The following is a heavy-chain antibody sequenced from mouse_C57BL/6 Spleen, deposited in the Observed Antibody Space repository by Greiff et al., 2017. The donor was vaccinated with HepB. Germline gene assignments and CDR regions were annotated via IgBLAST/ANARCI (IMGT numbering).Heavy chain of an antibody. D-gene: IGHD4-1*01. Sequence: EVQVVESEGGLVQPGSSMKLSCTASGFTFSDYYMAWVRQVPEKGLEWVANINYDGSSTDYLDSLKSRFIISRDNAKNMLYLQMSTLKSEDTATYYCARSNWDLDAMDYWGQGTSVTVSS. CDR2: INYDGSST. CDR1: GFTFSDYY. J-gene: IGHJ4*01. CDR3: ARSNWDLDAMDY. V-gene: IGHV5-16*01.